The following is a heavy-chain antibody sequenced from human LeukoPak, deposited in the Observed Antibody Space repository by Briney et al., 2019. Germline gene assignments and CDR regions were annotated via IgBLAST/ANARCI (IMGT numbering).Heavy chain of an antibody. V-gene: IGHV3-43D*03. J-gene: IGHJ6*03. CDR3: AKDAREEYSYYMDV. CDR2: INWDGGST. D-gene: IGHD2/OR15-2a*01. Sequence: GSLRLSCAASGFTFDDYAMHWVRQAPGKGLEWVSLINWDGGSTYYADSVKGRLTISRDNSKNSLYLQMNSMRAEDTALYYCAKDAREEYSYYMDVWGKGTTVTVSS. CDR1: GFTFDDYA.